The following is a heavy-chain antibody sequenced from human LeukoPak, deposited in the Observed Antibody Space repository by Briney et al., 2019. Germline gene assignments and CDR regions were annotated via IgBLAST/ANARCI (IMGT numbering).Heavy chain of an antibody. D-gene: IGHD5-18*01. CDR1: GYTFTGYY. CDR2: INPNSGGT. CDR3: ARAVDTARYYYYYYMDV. Sequence: ASVKVSCKASGYTFTGYYMHWVRQAPGQGLEWMGWINPNSGGTNYAQKFQGRVTMTRDTSISTAYMELSRLRSDDTAVYYCARAVDTARYYYYYYMDVWGKGTTVTVSS. J-gene: IGHJ6*03. V-gene: IGHV1-2*02.